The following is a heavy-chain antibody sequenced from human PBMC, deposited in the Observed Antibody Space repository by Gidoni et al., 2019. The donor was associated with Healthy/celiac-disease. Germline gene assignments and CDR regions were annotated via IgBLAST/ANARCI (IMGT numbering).Heavy chain of an antibody. Sequence: QVQLQQWHAGLLKPSETLSLTCAVHGGSFSGYYWSWIRQPPGKGLEWIGEINHSGRTNYNPSLKSRVTISVDTSKNQFSLKLSSVTAADTAVYYCARGAVVVVPAASNWFDPWGQGTLVTVSS. CDR1: GGSFSGYY. D-gene: IGHD2-2*01. J-gene: IGHJ5*02. V-gene: IGHV4-34*01. CDR3: ARGAVVVVPAASNWFDP. CDR2: INHSGRT.